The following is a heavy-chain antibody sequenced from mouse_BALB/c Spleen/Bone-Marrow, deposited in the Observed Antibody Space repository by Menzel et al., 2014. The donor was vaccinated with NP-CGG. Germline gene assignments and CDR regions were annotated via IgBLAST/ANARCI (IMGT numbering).Heavy chain of an antibody. CDR2: IRNKANGYTT. V-gene: IGHV7-3*02. CDR1: GFTFTDYY. J-gene: IGHJ3*01. CDR3: ATGWFAY. Sequence: EVKLMESGGGLVQPGGSLRLSCATSGFTFTDYYMSWVRQPPGKALEWLGFIRNKANGYTTEYSASEKGRFTISRDNSQSILYLQMNTLRAEDSATYYCATGWFAYWGQGTLVTVSA.